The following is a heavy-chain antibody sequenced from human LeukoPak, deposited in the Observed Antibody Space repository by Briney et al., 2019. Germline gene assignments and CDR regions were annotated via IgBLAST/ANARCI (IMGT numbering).Heavy chain of an antibody. CDR2: INPNSGGT. D-gene: IGHD3-9*01. V-gene: IGHV1-2*02. Sequence: ASVKVSCKASGYTFTGYYMHWVRQAPGQGLEWMGWINPNSGGTNYAQKFQGRVTMTRDTSISTAYMELSRLRSDDTAVYYCARDGSVVRYFDWLGDYYMDVWGKGTTVTVSS. J-gene: IGHJ6*03. CDR3: ARDGSVVRYFDWLGDYYMDV. CDR1: GYTFTGYY.